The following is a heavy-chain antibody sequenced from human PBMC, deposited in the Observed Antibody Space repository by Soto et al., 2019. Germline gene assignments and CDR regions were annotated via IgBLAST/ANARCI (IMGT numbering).Heavy chain of an antibody. Sequence: SETLSLTCAVYGGSFSGYYWSWIRQPPGKGLEWIGEINHSGSTNYNPSLKSRVTISVGTSKNQFSLKLSSVTAADTAVYYCARLRNYYDSSGYYYYYYYGMDVWGQGTTVTVSS. CDR3: ARLRNYYDSSGYYYYYYYGMDV. J-gene: IGHJ6*02. V-gene: IGHV4-34*01. D-gene: IGHD3-22*01. CDR2: INHSGST. CDR1: GGSFSGYY.